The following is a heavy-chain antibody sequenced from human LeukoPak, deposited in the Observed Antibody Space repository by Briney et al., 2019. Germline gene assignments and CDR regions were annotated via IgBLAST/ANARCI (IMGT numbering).Heavy chain of an antibody. CDR3: ARERGRGRDSPWFDY. V-gene: IGHV3-74*01. D-gene: IGHD1-26*01. CDR2: MKTDGTRI. Sequence: PGGSLRLSCAASGFRFSNSWMYWVRQGPGKGPVWVLRMKTDGTRIEYADSVKGRFTISRDNSKNTLDLQMTGLRAEDTAVYYCARERGRGRDSPWFDYWGQGTLVTVSS. CDR1: GFRFSNSW. J-gene: IGHJ4*02.